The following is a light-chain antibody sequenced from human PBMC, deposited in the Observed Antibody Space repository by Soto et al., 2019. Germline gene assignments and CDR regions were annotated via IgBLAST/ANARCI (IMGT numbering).Light chain of an antibody. CDR1: QGIKND. CDR2: GAS. Sequence: DIQMTQSPSSLSASVGDRVTITCRASQGIKNDLGWYQQKPGKAPKRLIYGASTLQSGVPSRFSGSGSGTEFTLTIASLQPDDFATYYCQQYETFSGTFGPGTKVDIK. V-gene: IGKV1-17*01. J-gene: IGKJ1*01. CDR3: QQYETFSGT.